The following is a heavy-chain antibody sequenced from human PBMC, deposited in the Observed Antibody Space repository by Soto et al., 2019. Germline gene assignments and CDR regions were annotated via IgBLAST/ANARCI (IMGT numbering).Heavy chain of an antibody. D-gene: IGHD3-3*01. CDR1: GFTFSSYA. Sequence: QVQLVESGGGVVQPGRSLRLSCAASGFTFSSYAMHWVRQAPGKGLEWVAVISYDGSNKYYADSVKGRFTISRDNSKNTLYLQMNSLRAEDTAVYYCARDHNTIFGVVIMVLGFMDVWGQGTTVTVSS. V-gene: IGHV3-30-3*01. J-gene: IGHJ6*02. CDR2: ISYDGSNK. CDR3: ARDHNTIFGVVIMVLGFMDV.